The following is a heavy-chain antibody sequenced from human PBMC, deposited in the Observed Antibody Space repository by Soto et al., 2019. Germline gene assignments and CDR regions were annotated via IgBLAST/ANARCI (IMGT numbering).Heavy chain of an antibody. J-gene: IGHJ6*02. D-gene: IGHD5-18*01. Sequence: QITLKESGPTLVKPTQTLTLTCTFSGFSLSTSGVGVGWIRQPPGKALEWLALIYWDDDKRYSPSLKSRLTITKPTSKNQVVLTMTNMDPVDTATYYCAHLDTAMVTTDILYYYYGMDVWGQGTTVTVSS. CDR3: AHLDTAMVTTDILYYYYGMDV. CDR1: GFSLSTSGVG. V-gene: IGHV2-5*02. CDR2: IYWDDDK.